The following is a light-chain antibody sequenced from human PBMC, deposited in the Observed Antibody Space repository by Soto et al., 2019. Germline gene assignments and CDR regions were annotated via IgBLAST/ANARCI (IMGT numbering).Light chain of an antibody. CDR1: SSDMGAYDY. V-gene: IGLV2-14*01. CDR2: EVN. CDR3: KSYAGSNTYV. J-gene: IGLJ1*01. Sequence: SALTQPASLSGSPGQSITISCTGTSSDMGAYDYVSWFQQHPGKAPKLMISEVNNRPSGVSNRFSGSKSGNTASLTVSGLQAADEADYFCKSYAGSNTYVFGSGTKVTVL.